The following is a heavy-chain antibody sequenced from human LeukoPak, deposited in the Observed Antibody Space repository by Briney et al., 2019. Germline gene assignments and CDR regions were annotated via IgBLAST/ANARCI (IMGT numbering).Heavy chain of an antibody. D-gene: IGHD3-22*01. Sequence: PSETLSLTCTVFGGSISSSSYYWGWIRQPPGKGLEWIGSVFYTGNTYYNPSLQSRITISVDTSKNQVSLKVTSVTATDTALYYCARQGIYYYDSTKFTFDSWGQGTLVTVSS. CDR2: VFYTGNT. V-gene: IGHV4-39*01. J-gene: IGHJ4*02. CDR1: GGSISSSSYY. CDR3: ARQGIYYYDSTKFTFDS.